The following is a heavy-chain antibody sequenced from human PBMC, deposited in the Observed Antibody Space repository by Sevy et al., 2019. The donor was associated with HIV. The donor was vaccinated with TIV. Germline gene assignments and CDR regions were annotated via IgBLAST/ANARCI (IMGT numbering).Heavy chain of an antibody. V-gene: IGHV3-30*02. J-gene: IGHJ4*02. CDR2: IQYDGSNT. CDR1: GFSCSSDG. CDR3: VKEGGGEGGDH. D-gene: IGHD2-21*01. Sequence: GESLKISCAASGFSCSSDGMHWVRQAPGKGLEWVAYIQYDGSNTDYADSVKGRFTISRDNSKNTLDLQMNSLRVEDTAVYYCVKEGGGEGGDHWGQGTLVTVSS.